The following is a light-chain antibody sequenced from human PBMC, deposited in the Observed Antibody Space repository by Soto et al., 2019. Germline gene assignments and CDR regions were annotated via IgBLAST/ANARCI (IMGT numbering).Light chain of an antibody. J-gene: IGKJ4*01. CDR2: GES. Sequence: EIVLTQSPGTLSLSPGERATLSCRASQSVRSSYLAWYQQKPGQAPRLLIYGESSRATGIPDRFSGSGSGTDFTLTISRLEPEDFAVYYCQQYGSSPSLTFGGGTKVEIK. CDR1: QSVRSSY. V-gene: IGKV3-20*01. CDR3: QQYGSSPSLT.